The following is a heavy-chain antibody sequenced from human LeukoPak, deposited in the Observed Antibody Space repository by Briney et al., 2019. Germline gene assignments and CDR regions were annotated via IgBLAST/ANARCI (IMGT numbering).Heavy chain of an antibody. Sequence: SETLSLTRAVYGGSFSGYYWSWIRQPPGKGLEWIGEINHSGSTNYNPSLKSRVTISVDTSKNQFSLKLSSVTAADTAVYYCARGVFGGTPNCFDPWGQGTLVTVSS. D-gene: IGHD1/OR15-1a*01. CDR1: GGSFSGYY. CDR3: ARGVFGGTPNCFDP. V-gene: IGHV4-34*01. CDR2: INHSGST. J-gene: IGHJ5*02.